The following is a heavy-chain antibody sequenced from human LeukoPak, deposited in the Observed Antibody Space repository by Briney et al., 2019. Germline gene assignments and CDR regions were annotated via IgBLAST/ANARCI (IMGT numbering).Heavy chain of an antibody. CDR1: GGSISSYY. D-gene: IGHD1-7*01. V-gene: IGHV4-59*01. CDR2: IHYSGLT. J-gene: IGHJ4*02. CDR3: ARDPPEDEWNSLDS. Sequence: NPSETLSLTCTVSGGSISSYYWNWIRQAPGKGLEWIGFIHYSGLTVYSPSLQSRVSMSVDTSRNQFSLDLSSVTAADTALYYCARDPPEDEWNSLDSWGQGILVTVSS.